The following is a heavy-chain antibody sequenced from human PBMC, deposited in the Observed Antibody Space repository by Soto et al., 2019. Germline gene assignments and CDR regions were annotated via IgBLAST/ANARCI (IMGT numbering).Heavy chain of an antibody. Sequence: ESGGGVVQPGRSLRLSCAASGFTFSSYGMHWVRQAPGKGLEWVAVIWYDGSNKYYADSVKGRFTISRDNSKNTLYLQMNSLRAEDTAVYYCAISSSWYFELDYWGQGTLVTVSS. CDR2: IWYDGSNK. CDR1: GFTFSSYG. CDR3: AISSSWYFELDY. D-gene: IGHD6-13*01. V-gene: IGHV3-33*01. J-gene: IGHJ4*02.